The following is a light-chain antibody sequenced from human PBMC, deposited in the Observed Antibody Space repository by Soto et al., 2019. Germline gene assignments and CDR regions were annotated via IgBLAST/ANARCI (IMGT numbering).Light chain of an antibody. CDR1: SSNIGAGYD. J-gene: IGLJ2*01. CDR2: GNS. V-gene: IGLV1-40*01. CDR3: QSYDSSRSGSI. Sequence: QSVLTQPPSVSGAPGQRVTISCTGSSSNIGAGYDVHWYQQLPGTAPKLLIYGNSNRPSGVPDRFSGSKSGTSASLAITGLQDEDEADYYCQSYDSSRSGSIVGGGTKLTVL.